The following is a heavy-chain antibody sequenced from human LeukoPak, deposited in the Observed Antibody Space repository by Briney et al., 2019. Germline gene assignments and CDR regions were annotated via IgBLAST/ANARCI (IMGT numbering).Heavy chain of an antibody. D-gene: IGHD3-22*01. CDR1: GFTFSSYW. Sequence: GSLRLSCAASGFTFSSYWMSWVRQAPGKGLEWVSAISGSGGSTYYADSVKGRFTISRDNSKNTLYLQMNSLRAEDTAVYYCATPIDNYYDSSGYYYVAAFDIWGQGTMVTVSS. J-gene: IGHJ3*02. CDR3: ATPIDNYYDSSGYYYVAAFDI. CDR2: ISGSGGST. V-gene: IGHV3-23*01.